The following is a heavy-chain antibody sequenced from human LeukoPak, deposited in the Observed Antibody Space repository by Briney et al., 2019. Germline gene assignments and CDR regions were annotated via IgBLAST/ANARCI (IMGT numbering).Heavy chain of an antibody. CDR3: ARERYGDYSPFDP. J-gene: IGHJ5*02. Sequence: GGSLRLSCVASEFTFSNYWMHWVRQAPGKGLVWVSRINSDGGSTSYADSVKGRFTISRDNSKNTLYLQMNSLRAEDTAVYYCARERYGDYSPFDPWGQGTLVTVSS. D-gene: IGHD4-17*01. CDR1: EFTFSNYW. V-gene: IGHV3-74*01. CDR2: INSDGGST.